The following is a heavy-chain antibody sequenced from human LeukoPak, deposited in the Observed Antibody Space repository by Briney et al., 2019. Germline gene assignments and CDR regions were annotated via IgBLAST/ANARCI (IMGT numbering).Heavy chain of an antibody. CDR1: GFTVSSNY. V-gene: IGHV3-66*02. CDR3: ARYLTYYYYYGMDV. D-gene: IGHD4/OR15-4a*01. J-gene: IGHJ6*02. CDR2: IYSGGST. Sequence: PGGSLRLSCAASGFTVSSNYMSWVRQAPGKGLEWVSVIYSGGSTYYADSVKGRFIISRDNSKNTLYLQMNSLRAEDTAVYYCARYLTYYYYYGMDVWGQGTTVTVSS.